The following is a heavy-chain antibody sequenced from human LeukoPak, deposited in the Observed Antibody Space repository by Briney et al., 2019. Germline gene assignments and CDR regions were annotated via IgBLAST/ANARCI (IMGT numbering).Heavy chain of an antibody. V-gene: IGHV4-59*08. CDR3: ARHERTSYCNGGSCELLDD. Sequence: SETLSLTCTVSGGSISSYYWSWIRQPPGKGLEWIGYIYYSGSTNYNLSLKRRVTLSVDTSKNQFALKLSSVTAADTAVYYCARHERTSYCNGGSCELLDDWGQGTLVTVSS. CDR1: GGSISSYY. CDR2: IYYSGST. D-gene: IGHD2-15*01. J-gene: IGHJ4*02.